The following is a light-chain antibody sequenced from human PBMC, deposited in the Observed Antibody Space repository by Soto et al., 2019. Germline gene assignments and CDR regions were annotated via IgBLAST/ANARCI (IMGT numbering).Light chain of an antibody. CDR3: QQYYSTPLS. J-gene: IGKJ4*01. CDR1: QSILYSSNNKNY. V-gene: IGKV4-1*01. CDR2: WAS. Sequence: DLVMTQSPYSLSVSLGERATINCKSSQSILYSSNNKNYLAWYQQKPGQPPKLLIYWASTRESGVPDRFSGSGSGTDFILTISSLQAEDVAVYYCQQYYSTPLSFGGG.